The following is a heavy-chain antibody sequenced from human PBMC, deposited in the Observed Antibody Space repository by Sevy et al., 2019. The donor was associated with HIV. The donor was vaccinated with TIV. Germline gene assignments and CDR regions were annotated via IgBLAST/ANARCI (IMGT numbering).Heavy chain of an antibody. J-gene: IGHJ4*02. CDR1: GFSVSTHA. V-gene: IGHV3-30-3*01. Sequence: GGSLRLSCAASGFSVSTHAMHWVRQAPGKGLEWVALISYDGSSKYYADSVKGRLTISRDNSKNTLYLQMSSLRPDDTAVYYCTRGAGYSTGWYPSDYWGQGTLVTVSS. CDR2: ISYDGSSK. D-gene: IGHD6-19*01. CDR3: TRGAGYSTGWYPSDY.